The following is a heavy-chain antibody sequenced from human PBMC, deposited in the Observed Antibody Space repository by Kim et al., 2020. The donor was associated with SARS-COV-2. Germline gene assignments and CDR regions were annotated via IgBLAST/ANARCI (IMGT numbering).Heavy chain of an antibody. CDR2: IYYSGST. CDR1: GGSVSSGSYY. J-gene: IGHJ5*02. Sequence: SETLSLTCTVSGGSVSSGSYYWSWIRQPPGKGLEWIGYIYYSGSTNYNPSLKSRVTISVDTSKNQFSLKLSSVTAADTAVYYCARYYDLSLGFDPWGQGTLVTVSS. D-gene: IGHD3-3*01. V-gene: IGHV4-61*01. CDR3: ARYYDLSLGFDP.